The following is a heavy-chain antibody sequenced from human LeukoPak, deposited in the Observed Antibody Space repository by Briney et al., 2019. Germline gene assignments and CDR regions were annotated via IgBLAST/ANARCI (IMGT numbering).Heavy chain of an antibody. CDR1: GFTFNSYW. Sequence: PGGSLRLSCAAAGFTFNSYWMRWGRQAPGKGLEWVANIKQDGNEKYYVDSVKGRFTISRDNAKNSLYLQMNSLRAEDTAVYYCARDSPTAAAFDYWGQGTLVTVSS. CDR2: IKQDGNEK. CDR3: ARDSPTAAAFDY. J-gene: IGHJ4*02. V-gene: IGHV3-7*03. D-gene: IGHD6-13*01.